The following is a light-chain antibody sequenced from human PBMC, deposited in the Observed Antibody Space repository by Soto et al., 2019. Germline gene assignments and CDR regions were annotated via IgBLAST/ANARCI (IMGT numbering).Light chain of an antibody. J-gene: IGKJ2*01. CDR3: QQYDSYSYT. V-gene: IGKV1-5*01. CDR2: GAS. CDR1: QSISNW. Sequence: DIQMTQSPSTLSASVGDRVTITCRTSQSISNWLAWYQQKPGKAPKLLISGASSLESGVPSRFSDSGSGTEFTLNISSLQPDDFAPYYCQQYDSYSYTFGQGTKLEIK.